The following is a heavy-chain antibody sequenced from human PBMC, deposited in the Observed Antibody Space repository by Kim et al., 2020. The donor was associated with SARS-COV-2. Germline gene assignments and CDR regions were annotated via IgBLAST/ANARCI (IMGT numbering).Heavy chain of an antibody. CDR3: ARVGAYCSSTSCYFYYYYGMDV. CDR1: GGTFSSYA. D-gene: IGHD2-2*01. J-gene: IGHJ6*02. V-gene: IGHV1-69*13. CDR2: IIPIFGTA. Sequence: SVKVSCKASGGTFSSYAISWVRQAPGQGLEWMGGIIPIFGTANYAQKFQGRVTITADESTSTAYMELSSLRSEDTAVYYCARVGAYCSSTSCYFYYYYGMDVWGQGTTVTVSS.